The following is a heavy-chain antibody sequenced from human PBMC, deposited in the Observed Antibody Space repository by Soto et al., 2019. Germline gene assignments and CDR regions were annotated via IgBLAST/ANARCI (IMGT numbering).Heavy chain of an antibody. CDR2: VHPNSGGT. CDR3: AKELQRGMDG. D-gene: IGHD4-4*01. Sequence: QLHLVQSGAELKQPGASVKVSCKASGYTFSGDHMHWARQAPGQGLEWMGCVHPNSGGTNYAQSFEGRVTMTRDTSINTAYMELSRLTSDDTAVYYCAKELQRGMDGWGQGNTVTVSS. V-gene: IGHV1-2*02. J-gene: IGHJ6*02. CDR1: GYTFSGDH.